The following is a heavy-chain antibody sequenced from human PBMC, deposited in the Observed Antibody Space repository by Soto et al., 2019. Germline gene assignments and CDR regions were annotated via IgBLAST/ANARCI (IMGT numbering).Heavy chain of an antibody. V-gene: IGHV4-30-4*01. Sequence: PSETLSLTCTVSGGSISSGDYYWSWVRQPPGKGLEWIGYIYYSGSTYYNPSLKSRVSISVGTSKNQFSLKLSSVTAADTAVYYCASVSRDGYNNFDYWGQGTLVTVSS. CDR3: ASVSRDGYNNFDY. CDR1: GGSISSGDYY. CDR2: IYYSGST. J-gene: IGHJ4*02. D-gene: IGHD5-12*01.